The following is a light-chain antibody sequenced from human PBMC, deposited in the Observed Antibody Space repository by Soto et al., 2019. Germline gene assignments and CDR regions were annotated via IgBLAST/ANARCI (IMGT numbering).Light chain of an antibody. J-gene: IGKJ2*01. CDR3: QQYYSVPYT. CDR1: QSVLHSPDNKNY. CDR2: WAS. V-gene: IGKV4-1*01. Sequence: DIVMTQSPDSLAVSLGERATINCKSSQSVLHSPDNKNYLAWYQQKPGQSPTLLIYWASTRESGVPDRFSGSGSGTDFTLTISSLQAADVAVYYCQQYYSVPYTFGQGTKLEIK.